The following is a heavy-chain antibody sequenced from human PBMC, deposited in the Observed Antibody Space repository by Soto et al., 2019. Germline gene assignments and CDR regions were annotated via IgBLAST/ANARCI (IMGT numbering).Heavy chain of an antibody. Sequence: QVQLQESGPGLVKPSQTLSLTCTVSGGSISSGGYYWSWIRQHPGKGLEWIGYIYYSGSTYYNPSLKSRVTISVDTSKNQFSRKLSSVTAADTAVYYCARVWAGDILTGYYSRPFFDYWGQGTLVTVSS. J-gene: IGHJ4*02. CDR3: ARVWAGDILTGYYSRPFFDY. CDR1: GGSISSGGYY. CDR2: IYYSGST. V-gene: IGHV4-31*03. D-gene: IGHD3-9*01.